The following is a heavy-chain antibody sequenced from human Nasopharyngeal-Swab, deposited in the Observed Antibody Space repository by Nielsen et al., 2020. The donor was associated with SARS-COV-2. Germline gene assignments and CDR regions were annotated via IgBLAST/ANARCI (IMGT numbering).Heavy chain of an antibody. J-gene: IGHJ4*02. CDR1: GGSFSGFF. Sequence: SETLSLTCAVSGGSFSGFFWSWIRQSPGKGLEWIGDIIHTGSTVYNPSLKSRVTMSVDTSKNQFSLKVRSMTDADTAIYYCARRGVAVAVPFNYWGQGTLVTVSS. CDR3: ARRGVAVAVPFNY. CDR2: IIHTGST. D-gene: IGHD6-19*01. V-gene: IGHV4-34*12.